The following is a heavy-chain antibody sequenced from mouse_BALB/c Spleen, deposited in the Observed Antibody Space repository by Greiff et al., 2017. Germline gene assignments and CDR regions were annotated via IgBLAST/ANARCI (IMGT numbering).Heavy chain of an antibody. CDR1: GFTFSSYA. J-gene: IGHJ2*01. V-gene: IGHV5-6-5*01. CDR2: ISSGGST. Sequence: DVQLVESGGGLVKPGGSLKLSCAASGFTFSSYAMSWVRQTPEKRLEWVASISSGGSTYYPDSVKGRFTISRDNARNILYLQMSSLRSEDTAMYYCARGGATAPPDYWGQGTTLTVSS. CDR3: ARGGATAPPDY. D-gene: IGHD1-2*01.